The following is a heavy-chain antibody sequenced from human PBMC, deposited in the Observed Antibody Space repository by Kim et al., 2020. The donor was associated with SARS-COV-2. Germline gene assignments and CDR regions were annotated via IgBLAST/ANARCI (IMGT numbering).Heavy chain of an antibody. Sequence: GGSLRLSCAASGFTFSSYAMSWVRQAPGKGLEWVSAISGSGGSTYYADYVKGRFTISRDNSKNTLYLQMNSLRAEDTAVYYCAKSKGITIFGVVISGNYYYYGMDVWGQGTTVTVSS. J-gene: IGHJ6*02. CDR2: ISGSGGST. CDR3: AKSKGITIFGVVISGNYYYYGMDV. D-gene: IGHD3-3*01. V-gene: IGHV3-23*01. CDR1: GFTFSSYA.